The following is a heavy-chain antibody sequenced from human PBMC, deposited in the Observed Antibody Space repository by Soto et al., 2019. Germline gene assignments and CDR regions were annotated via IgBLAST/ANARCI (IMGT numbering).Heavy chain of an antibody. CDR1: GGSFSGYY. Sequence: QVQLQQWGAGLLKPSETLSLTCAVYGGSFSGYYWSWIRQPPGKGLEWIGEINHSGSTNYNPSLKSRVTISVDTYKNQFSLKLSSVTAADTAVYYCARGLGYCSGGSCQGDYWGQGTLVTVSS. D-gene: IGHD2-15*01. V-gene: IGHV4-34*01. J-gene: IGHJ4*02. CDR2: INHSGST. CDR3: ARGLGYCSGGSCQGDY.